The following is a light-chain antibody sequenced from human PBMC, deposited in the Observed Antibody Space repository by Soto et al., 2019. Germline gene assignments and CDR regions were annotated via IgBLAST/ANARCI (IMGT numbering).Light chain of an antibody. CDR2: DVS. CDR3: RSYTSSSTLL. Sequence: QSALTQPASVSGSPGQSITISCTGTSSDVGTYNYVSWYQHHPGKAPKLMIYDVSNRPSGVSNRFSGSESGNTASLPISGLQAEDEADYYCRSYTSSSTLLFGGGTKLTVL. CDR1: SSDVGTYNY. V-gene: IGLV2-14*03. J-gene: IGLJ2*01.